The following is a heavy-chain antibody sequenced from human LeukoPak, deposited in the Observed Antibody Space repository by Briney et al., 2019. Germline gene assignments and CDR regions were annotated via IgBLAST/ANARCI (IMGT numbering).Heavy chain of an antibody. CDR3: ARATGETDEAREVAIAAAGLYYYYMDV. V-gene: IGHV3-48*01. CDR1: GFTFSSYS. Sequence: PGGSLRLSCEASGFTFSSYSMNWVRQAPGKGLEWVSYISSSSSTIYYADSVKGRFTISRDNAKNSLYLQMNSLRAEDTAVYYCARATGETDEAREVAIAAAGLYYYYMDVWGKGTTVTVSS. J-gene: IGHJ6*03. CDR2: ISSSSSTI. D-gene: IGHD6-13*01.